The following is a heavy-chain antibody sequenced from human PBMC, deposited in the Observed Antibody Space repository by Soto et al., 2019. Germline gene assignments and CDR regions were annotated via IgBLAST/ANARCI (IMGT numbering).Heavy chain of an antibody. CDR1: GYTFTRYA. J-gene: IGHJ4*02. CDR3: GYSTGDYSFDL. D-gene: IGHD2-8*02. V-gene: IGHV1-3*01. Sequence: ASVKVSCKASGYTFTRYAIHWVRQAPGQGLEWMGWINAGSGSSRYSQNFQGRVTITRDTSASTAYVELSSLIFEDTGAYVGGYSTGDYSFDLWGQGTPVTVSS. CDR2: INAGSGSS.